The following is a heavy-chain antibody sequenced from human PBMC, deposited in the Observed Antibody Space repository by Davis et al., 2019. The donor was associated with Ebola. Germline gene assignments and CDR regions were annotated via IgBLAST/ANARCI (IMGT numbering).Heavy chain of an antibody. CDR2: ISAYNGDT. V-gene: IGHV1-18*03. J-gene: IGHJ6*02. CDR3: ARGGYCSSTSCYTRVDYYYYGMDV. Sequence: AASVKVSCKASGYTFTSYGISWVRQAPGQGLEWMGWISAYNGDTNCAQKLQGRVTMTTDTSTSTACMELRSLRSDDMAVYYCARGGYCSSTSCYTRVDYYYYGMDVWGQGTTVTVSS. D-gene: IGHD2-2*02. CDR1: GYTFTSYG.